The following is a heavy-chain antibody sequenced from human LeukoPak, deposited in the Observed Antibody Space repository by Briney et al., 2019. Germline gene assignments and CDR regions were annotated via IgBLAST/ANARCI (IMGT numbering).Heavy chain of an antibody. CDR3: AKDSYSSSWYGGISLDY. D-gene: IGHD6-13*01. CDR2: ISGSGGST. CDR1: GFTFSSYA. Sequence: PGGSLRLSCAASGFTFSSYAMSWVRQAPGKGLEWVSDISGSGGSTYYADSVKGRFTISRDNSKNTLYLQMNSLRAEDTAVYYCAKDSYSSSWYGGISLDYWGQGTLVTVSS. J-gene: IGHJ4*02. V-gene: IGHV3-23*01.